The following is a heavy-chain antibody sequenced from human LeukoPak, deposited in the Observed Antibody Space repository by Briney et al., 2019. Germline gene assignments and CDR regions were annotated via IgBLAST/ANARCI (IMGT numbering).Heavy chain of an antibody. CDR1: GGSFSGYY. J-gene: IGHJ6*02. Sequence: SETLSLTCAVYGGSFSGYYWSWIRQPPGKGLEWIGEINHSGSTNYNPSLKSRVTISVDTSKNRFSLKLSSVTAADTAVYYCYGWNYEPTEDYYYGMDVWGQGTTVTVSS. V-gene: IGHV4-34*01. CDR2: INHSGST. CDR3: YGWNYEPTEDYYYGMDV. D-gene: IGHD1-7*01.